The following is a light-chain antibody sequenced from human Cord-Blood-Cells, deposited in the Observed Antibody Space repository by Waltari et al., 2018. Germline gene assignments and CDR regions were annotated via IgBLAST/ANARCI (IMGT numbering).Light chain of an antibody. V-gene: IGKV1-NL1*01. CDR1: QGISNP. CDR2: AAS. Sequence: DIQMTQSPSSLSASVGDRVTITCRASQGISNPLAWYQQKPGKAPKLLLYAASRLESGVPSRFSGSGSGTDYTLTISSLQPEDFATYYCQQYYSTPPWTFGQGTKVEIK. J-gene: IGKJ1*01. CDR3: QQYYSTPPWT.